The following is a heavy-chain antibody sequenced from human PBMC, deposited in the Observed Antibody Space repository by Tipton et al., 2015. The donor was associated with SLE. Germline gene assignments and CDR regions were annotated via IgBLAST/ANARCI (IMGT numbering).Heavy chain of an antibody. CDR1: GGSISSGGYY. Sequence: TLSLTCTVSGGSISSGGYYWSWLRQPPGKGLEWIGEIHHGGSTNYNPSLESRVTMSVDKSKNQFSLKVRSVTAADTAMYYCAKEGTAVAGIEFWGQGTLVTVSP. V-gene: IGHV4-39*07. CDR3: AKEGTAVAGIEF. D-gene: IGHD6-19*01. CDR2: IHHGGST. J-gene: IGHJ4*02.